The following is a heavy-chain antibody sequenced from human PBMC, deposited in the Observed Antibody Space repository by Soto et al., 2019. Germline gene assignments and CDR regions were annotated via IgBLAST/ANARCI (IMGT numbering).Heavy chain of an antibody. CDR1: GFTFSSYG. V-gene: IGHV3-30*18. CDR2: ISYDGSNK. Sequence: LRLSCAASGFTFSSYGMHWVRQAPGKGLEWVAVISYDGSNKYYADSVKGRFTISRDNSKNTLYLQMNSLRAEDTAVYYCAKDQASSSYYYYGMDVWGQGTTVTVSS. J-gene: IGHJ6*02. CDR3: AKDQASSSYYYYGMDV. D-gene: IGHD6-6*01.